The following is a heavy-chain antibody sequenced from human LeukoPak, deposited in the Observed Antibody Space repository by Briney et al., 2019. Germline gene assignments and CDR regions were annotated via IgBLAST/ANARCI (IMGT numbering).Heavy chain of an antibody. CDR3: ARVDCSDDVCHSNSAY. CDR1: GGSFSGYY. Sequence: KTSETLSLTCAVYGGSFSGYYWSWVRQPPGKELEWIGEIYQSGATNYNPSLRSRVIMSVDTSKNQFSLKLSSVTAADTAVYYCARVDCSDDVCHSNSAYWSQGTLVIVSS. V-gene: IGHV4-34*01. J-gene: IGHJ4*02. CDR2: IYQSGAT. D-gene: IGHD2-8*01.